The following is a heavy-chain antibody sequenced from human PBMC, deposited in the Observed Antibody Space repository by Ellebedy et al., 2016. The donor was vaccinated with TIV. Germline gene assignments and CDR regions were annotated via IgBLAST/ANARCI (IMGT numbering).Heavy chain of an antibody. CDR1: RFTFSTYA. CDR3: ARDSGDSFFDN. CDR2: ITYDGVNK. J-gene: IGHJ4*02. D-gene: IGHD4-11*01. Sequence: GGSLRLSCAASRFTFSTYAMHWVRQAPGKGLEWGAVITYDGVNKFYANSVKGRFTISRDNSKNTLYLQMNSLRTEDTAIYYCARDSGDSFFDNWGQGTLVIVSS. V-gene: IGHV3-30-3*01.